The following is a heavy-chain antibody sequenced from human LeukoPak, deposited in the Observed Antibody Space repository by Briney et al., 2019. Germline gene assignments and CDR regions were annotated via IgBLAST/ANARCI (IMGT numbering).Heavy chain of an antibody. Sequence: GGSLKLSCAASGFSFSSYSMNWVRQAPGKGLEWVSYISGSGSGANYADSVKGRFTISRDNAKNSLYLQMNSLGAEDTAMYYCARGLTTVTSLASYWGQGTLVTVSS. D-gene: IGHD4-17*01. CDR1: GFSFSSYS. CDR2: ISGSGSGA. CDR3: ARGLTTVTSLASY. J-gene: IGHJ4*02. V-gene: IGHV3-48*04.